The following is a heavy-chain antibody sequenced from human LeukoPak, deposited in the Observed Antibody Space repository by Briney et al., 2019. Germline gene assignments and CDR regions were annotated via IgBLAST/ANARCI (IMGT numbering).Heavy chain of an antibody. CDR1: GYTFTGYY. CDR3: ARDLRYYYYMDV. Sequence: GASVKVSCKASGYTFTGYYMHWVRQAPGQGLEWVGWINPNSGGTNYAQKFQGRVTMARDTSISTAYMELSRLRSDDTAVYYCARDLRYYYYMDVWGKGTTVTVSS. CDR2: INPNSGGT. J-gene: IGHJ6*03. V-gene: IGHV1-2*02.